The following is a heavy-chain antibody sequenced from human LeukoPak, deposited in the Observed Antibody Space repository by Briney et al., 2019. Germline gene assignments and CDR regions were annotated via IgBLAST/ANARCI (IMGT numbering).Heavy chain of an antibody. CDR3: ARDRVSITGTTIGAFDI. CDR2: INPNSGGT. Sequence: GASVKVSCKASGYTFTGYDMHWVRQAPGQGLEWMGWINPNSGGTNYAQKFQGRVTMTRDTSISTAYMELSRLRSDDTAVYYCARDRVSITGTTIGAFDIWGQGTMVTVSS. J-gene: IGHJ3*02. D-gene: IGHD1-7*01. V-gene: IGHV1-2*02. CDR1: GYTFTGYD.